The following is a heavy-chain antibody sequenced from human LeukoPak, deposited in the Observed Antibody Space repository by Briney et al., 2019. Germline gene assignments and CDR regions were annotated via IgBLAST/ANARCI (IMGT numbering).Heavy chain of an antibody. V-gene: IGHV3-21*01. CDR1: GFSFSNYN. CDR2: ISSSATYK. Sequence: GGSLRLSCAASGFSFSNYNMNWVRQAPGKGLEWVSSISSSATYKYYPDSLKGRFTISRDNAKKSLFLQLDSLRAEDTAVYSGAGGGGVGGEFDYWGLGTLVIVSS. J-gene: IGHJ4*02. D-gene: IGHD3-16*01. CDR3: AGGGGVGGEFDY.